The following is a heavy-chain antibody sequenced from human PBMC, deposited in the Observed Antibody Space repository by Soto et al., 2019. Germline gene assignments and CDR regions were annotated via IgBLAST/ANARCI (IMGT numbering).Heavy chain of an antibody. CDR2: INTLSTTM. CDR3: TRGRVSSGPGY. CDR1: GFNFSGPS. D-gene: IGHD3-22*01. Sequence: EVQLVESGGGLVQPGGSLSLSCAAPGFNFSGPSMKWILQAPGEGLEWISYINTLSTTMYYADSVKGQFSIYRDNAKNYLYVKMKRLRDGDTAIYYCTRGRVSSGPGYWGQGPLVNVSS. V-gene: IGHV3-48*02. J-gene: IGHJ4*02.